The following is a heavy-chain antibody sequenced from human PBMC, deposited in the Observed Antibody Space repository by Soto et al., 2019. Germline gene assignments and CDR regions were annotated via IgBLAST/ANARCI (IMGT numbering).Heavy chain of an antibody. Sequence: SQTLSLPCVISGDSVSSNSAAWNWIRQSPSRGLEWLGRTYYRSRWYHDYAISLKSRITINADTTKNQLSLQLNSVTPEDTAVYYCARSKGDLDYWGQGTLVTVSS. D-gene: IGHD3-10*01. CDR1: GDSVSSNSAA. J-gene: IGHJ4*02. V-gene: IGHV6-1*01. CDR3: ARSKGDLDY. CDR2: TYYRSRWYH.